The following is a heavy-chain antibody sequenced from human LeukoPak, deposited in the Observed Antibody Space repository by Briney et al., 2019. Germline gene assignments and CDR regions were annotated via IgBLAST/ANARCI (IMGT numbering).Heavy chain of an antibody. CDR3: ARRPSDSSGYEKDYYYYMDV. CDR1: VGSFSGYY. Sequence: SETLSLTCAVYVGSFSGYYWSWIRQPPGKGLEWIGEINHSGSTNYNPSLKSRVTISVDTSKNQFSLKLSSVTAADTAVYYCARRPSDSSGYEKDYYYYMDVWGKGTTVTISS. J-gene: IGHJ6*03. D-gene: IGHD3-22*01. V-gene: IGHV4-34*01. CDR2: INHSGST.